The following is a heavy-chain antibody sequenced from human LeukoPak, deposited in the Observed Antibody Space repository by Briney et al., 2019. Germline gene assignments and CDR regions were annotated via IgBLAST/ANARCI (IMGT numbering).Heavy chain of an antibody. CDR2: INPGSGGT. D-gene: IGHD4-23*01. J-gene: IGHJ4*02. CDR3: ARGLPSTVVTPGY. V-gene: IGHV1-2*02. Sequence: ASVKVSCKASGYTFTGYYMHWVRQAPGQGLEWMGWINPGSGGTNYAQKFQGRVTMTRDTSISTAYMELSSLRSEDTAVYYCARGLPSTVVTPGYWGQGTLVTVSS. CDR1: GYTFTGYY.